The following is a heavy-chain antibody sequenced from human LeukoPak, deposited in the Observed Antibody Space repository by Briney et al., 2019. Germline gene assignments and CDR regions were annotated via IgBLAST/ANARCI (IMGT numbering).Heavy chain of an antibody. Sequence: PGGSLRLSCAASGFTFSSYGMHWVRQAPGKGLEWVAVISYDGSNKYYADSVKGRFTISRDNSKNTLYLQVNSLRAEDTAVYYCAKDFGIVGATGAFDIWGQGTMVTVSS. CDR1: GFTFSSYG. D-gene: IGHD1-26*01. V-gene: IGHV3-30*18. CDR3: AKDFGIVGATGAFDI. J-gene: IGHJ3*02. CDR2: ISYDGSNK.